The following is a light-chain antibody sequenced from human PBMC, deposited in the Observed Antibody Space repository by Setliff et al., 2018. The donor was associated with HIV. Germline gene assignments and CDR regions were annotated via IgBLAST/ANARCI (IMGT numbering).Light chain of an antibody. CDR1: SSDVGGYNY. V-gene: IGLV2-11*01. CDR3: CSFAGQYTLG. CDR2: NVN. Sequence: QSVLTQPRSVSGSPGQSVTISCTGTSSDVGGYNYVSWYQQHPGKAPKLIIYNVNKRPSGVPDRFSGSKSGNTASLTISGLQAEDETDYYCCSFAGQYTLGFGGGTK. J-gene: IGLJ2*01.